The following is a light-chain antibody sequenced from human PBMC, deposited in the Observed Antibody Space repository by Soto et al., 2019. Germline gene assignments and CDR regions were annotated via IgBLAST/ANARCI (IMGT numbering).Light chain of an antibody. V-gene: IGKV1-33*01. CDR2: DAY. CDR1: QDIKNY. J-gene: IGKJ4*01. Sequence: EIQMTQSPSSLSASVGDRFTITCQASQDIKNYLNWYQQKSGKAPKLLIYDAYDLETGVTSRFSGSGSGTDFTLTINSLQPEDIATYYCQQYDNLPLTFGGGTQVEIK. CDR3: QQYDNLPLT.